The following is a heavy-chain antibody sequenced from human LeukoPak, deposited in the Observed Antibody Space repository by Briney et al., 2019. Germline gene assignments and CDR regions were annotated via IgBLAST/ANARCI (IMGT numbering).Heavy chain of an antibody. CDR1: GGSISSSSYY. Sequence: PSETLSLTCTVSGGSISSSSYYRGWIRQPPGKGLEWIGSIYYSGSTYYNPSLKSRVTISVDTSKNQFSLKLSSVTAADTAVYYCARQSSSWYTAYNWFDPWGQGTLVTVSS. CDR2: IYYSGST. J-gene: IGHJ5*02. D-gene: IGHD6-13*01. V-gene: IGHV4-39*01. CDR3: ARQSSSWYTAYNWFDP.